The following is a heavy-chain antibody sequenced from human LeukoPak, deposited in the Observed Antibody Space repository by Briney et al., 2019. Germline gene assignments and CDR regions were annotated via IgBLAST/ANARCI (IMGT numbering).Heavy chain of an antibody. D-gene: IGHD2-15*01. J-gene: IGHJ4*02. CDR2: ISGSGLST. V-gene: IGHV3-23*01. CDR1: GFTFSSYG. CDR3: TRNPHPHCSGVHCPCDS. Sequence: GGSLRLSCAASGFTFSSYGMSWVRQAPGKGLEWGSGISGSGLSTYYADSVKGRFTISRDNSKNTLYLQMNSLKTEDTGVYYCTRNPHPHCSGVHCPCDSWGQGTLVTVSS.